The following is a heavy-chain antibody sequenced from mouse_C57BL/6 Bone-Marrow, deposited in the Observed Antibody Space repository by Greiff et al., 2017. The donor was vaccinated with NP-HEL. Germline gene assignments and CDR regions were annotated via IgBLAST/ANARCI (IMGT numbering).Heavy chain of an antibody. Sequence: VQLQQSVAELVRPGASVKLSCTASGFNINNTYMHWVKQRPEQGLEWIGRIDPANGNTKYAPKFQGKATITADTSSNTAYLPLSSLTSEDTAIYYCASGNWAPFDYWGQGTTLTVSS. CDR3: ASGNWAPFDY. CDR1: GFNINNTY. CDR2: IDPANGNT. D-gene: IGHD4-1*02. J-gene: IGHJ2*01. V-gene: IGHV14-3*01.